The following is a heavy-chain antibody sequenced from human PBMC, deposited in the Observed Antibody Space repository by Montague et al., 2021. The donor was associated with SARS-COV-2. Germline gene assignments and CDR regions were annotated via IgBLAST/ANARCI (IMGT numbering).Heavy chain of an antibody. Sequence: SLRLSCAASGFTFSSFAMNWVRQAPGKRLEWVSVIYSGGSSTYXXXSXXXRFXISRDNSKNTLYLQMNSLRAEDTAVYYCAKDVAIKYDFWSGYRYDAFDIWGQGTMVTVSS. D-gene: IGHD3-3*01. CDR3: AKDVAIKYDFWSGYRYDAFDI. CDR2: IYSGGSST. CDR1: GFTFSSFA. J-gene: IGHJ3*02. V-gene: IGHV3-23*03.